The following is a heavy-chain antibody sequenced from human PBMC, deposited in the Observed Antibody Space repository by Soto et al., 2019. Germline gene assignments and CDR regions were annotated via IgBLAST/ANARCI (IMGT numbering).Heavy chain of an antibody. D-gene: IGHD2-8*01. V-gene: IGHV3-30-3*01. CDR1: GFTFSSYA. J-gene: IGHJ4*02. CDR2: ISYDGSNK. Sequence: GGSLRLSCAASGFTFSSYAMHWVRQAPGKGLEWVAVISYDGSNKYYADSVKGRFTISRDNSKNTLYLQMNSLRAEDTAVYYCARHKKNADALLDYWGQGTLVTVSS. CDR3: ARHKKNADALLDY.